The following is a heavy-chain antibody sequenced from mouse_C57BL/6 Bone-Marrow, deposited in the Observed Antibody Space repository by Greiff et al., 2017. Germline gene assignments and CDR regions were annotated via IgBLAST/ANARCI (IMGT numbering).Heavy chain of an antibody. J-gene: IGHJ2*01. CDR3: ARWHGNFDY. D-gene: IGHD2-1*01. CDR1: GYTFTDYY. V-gene: IGHV1-19*01. Sequence: VQLQQSGPVLVKPGASVKMSCKASGYTFTDYYMNWVKQSHGKSLEWLGVINPYNGGTSYNQKFKGKATLTVDKSSSTAYMELNSLTSEDSAVYYCARWHGNFDYWGQGTTLTVSS. CDR2: INPYNGGT.